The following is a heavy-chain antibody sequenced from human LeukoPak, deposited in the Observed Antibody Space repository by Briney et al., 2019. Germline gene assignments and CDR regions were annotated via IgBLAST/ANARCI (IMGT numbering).Heavy chain of an antibody. V-gene: IGHV3-23*01. Sequence: PGGSLRLSCAASGFTFSSYGMSWVRQAPGKGLEWVSAISGSGGSTYYADSVKGRFTVSRDNSKNTLYLQMNSLRAEDTAVYYCVRDHSGWSLDPWGQGTLVTVSS. D-gene: IGHD6-19*01. CDR2: ISGSGGST. J-gene: IGHJ5*02. CDR1: GFTFSSYG. CDR3: VRDHSGWSLDP.